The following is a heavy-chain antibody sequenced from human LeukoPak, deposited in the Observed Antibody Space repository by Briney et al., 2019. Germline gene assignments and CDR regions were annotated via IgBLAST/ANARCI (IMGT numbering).Heavy chain of an antibody. Sequence: SGGSLRLSCAASGFTFDDYGMSWVRQAPGKGLGWVSGINWNGGSTGYADSVKGRFTISRDNAKNSLYLQMNSLRAEDTALYYCARDYYYGSGSYLRWFDPWGQGTLVTVSS. CDR3: ARDYYYGSGSYLRWFDP. V-gene: IGHV3-20*04. CDR1: GFTFDDYG. J-gene: IGHJ5*02. CDR2: INWNGGST. D-gene: IGHD3-10*01.